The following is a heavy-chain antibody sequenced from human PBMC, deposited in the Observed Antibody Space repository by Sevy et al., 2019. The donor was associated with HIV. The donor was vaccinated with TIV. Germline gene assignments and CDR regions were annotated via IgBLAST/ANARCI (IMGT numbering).Heavy chain of an antibody. J-gene: IGHJ6*02. CDR2: IYYSGST. V-gene: IGHV4-31*03. CDR1: GGSISSGGYY. Sequence: SETLSLTCTVSGGSISSGGYYWSWIRQHPGKGLEWIGYIYYSGSTYYNPSLKSRVTILVDTSKNQFSLKLSSVTAADTAVYYCARDHTRYYYYGMDVWGQGTTVTVSS. CDR3: ARDHTRYYYYGMDV.